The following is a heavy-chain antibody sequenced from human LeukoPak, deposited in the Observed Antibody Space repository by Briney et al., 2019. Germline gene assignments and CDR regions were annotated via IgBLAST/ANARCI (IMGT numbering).Heavy chain of an antibody. J-gene: IGHJ3*02. CDR1: GGSISSYY. V-gene: IGHV4-59*08. CDR3: ARSGSGSTGGAFDI. CDR2: IYYSST. Sequence: PSETLSLTCTVSGGSISSYYWSWIRQPPGKGLEWIAYIYYSSTNYNPSLYSRVTISVDTTKNQFSLHLSSVTAADTAVYYCARSGSGSTGGAFDIWGQGTMVTVSS. D-gene: IGHD3-10*01.